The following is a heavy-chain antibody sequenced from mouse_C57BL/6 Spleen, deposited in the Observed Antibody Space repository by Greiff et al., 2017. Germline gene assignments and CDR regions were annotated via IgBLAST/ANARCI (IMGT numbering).Heavy chain of an antibody. Sequence: EVQLVESGGDLVKPGGSLKLSCAASGFTFSSYGMSWVRQTPDKRLEWVATISSGGSYTYYPASVKGRFTISRDNAKNTLYLQMSSLKSEDTAMYYCARHDYGSSYGFDYWGQGTTLTVSS. J-gene: IGHJ2*01. CDR2: ISSGGSYT. CDR1: GFTFSSYG. V-gene: IGHV5-6*01. D-gene: IGHD1-1*01. CDR3: ARHDYGSSYGFDY.